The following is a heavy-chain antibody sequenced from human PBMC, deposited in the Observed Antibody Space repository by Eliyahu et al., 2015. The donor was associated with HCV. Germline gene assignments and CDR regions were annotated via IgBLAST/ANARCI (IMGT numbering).Heavy chain of an antibody. V-gene: IGHV3-73*02. D-gene: IGHD2-15*01. CDR3: TRPSNATEDY. Sequence: EVQLVESGGGLVQPGGSLKLSCAASGFTFSGSAMHWVRQASGKGLEWVGRIRSKANSYATAYAASVKGRFTISRDDSKNTAYLQMNSLKTEDTAVYYCTRPSNATEDYWGQGTLVTVSS. CDR2: IRSKANSYAT. J-gene: IGHJ4*02. CDR1: GFTFSGSA.